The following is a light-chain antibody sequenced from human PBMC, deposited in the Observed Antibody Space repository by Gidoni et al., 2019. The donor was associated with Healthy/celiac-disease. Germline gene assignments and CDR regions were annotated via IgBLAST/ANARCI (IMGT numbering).Light chain of an antibody. Sequence: VLTQSPGTLSLSAGERVTLSCSASQSVSSRYLAWYQQKPGQAPRLLIYGASSRATGIPDRFSGSGSGTDFTISISRLEPEDFAVYYCQQYATFGQGTKVEIK. V-gene: IGKV3-20*01. CDR2: GAS. J-gene: IGKJ1*01. CDR1: QSVSSRY. CDR3: QQYAT.